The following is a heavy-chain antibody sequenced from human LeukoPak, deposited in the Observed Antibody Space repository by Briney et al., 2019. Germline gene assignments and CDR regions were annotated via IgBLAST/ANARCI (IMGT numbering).Heavy chain of an antibody. Sequence: SETLSLTCTVSGGSISSGAYYWSWIRQPPGKGLEWIGYIYHSGSTYYNPSHKSRVTISVDRSKNQFSLKLNSVTAADTAVYYCARGRVATTFDYWGQGTLVTVSS. CDR3: ARGRVATTFDY. J-gene: IGHJ4*02. CDR1: GGSISSGAYY. CDR2: IYHSGST. V-gene: IGHV4-30-2*01. D-gene: IGHD5-12*01.